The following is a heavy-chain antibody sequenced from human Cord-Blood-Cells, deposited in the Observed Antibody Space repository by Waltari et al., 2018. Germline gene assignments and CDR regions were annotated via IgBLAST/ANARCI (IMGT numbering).Heavy chain of an antibody. CDR3: ARDMQQLVRGAFDI. CDR1: GFTVSSHY. V-gene: IGHV3-53*02. J-gene: IGHJ3*02. CDR2: IYSGGST. D-gene: IGHD6-6*01. Sequence: EVQLVETGGGLIQPGGSLRLSCADSGFTVSSHYMSWVRPAPGKGLEGVSVIYSGGSTYDADSVKGRFTISRDNSKNTLYLQMNSLRAEDTAVYYCARDMQQLVRGAFDIWGQGTMVTVSS.